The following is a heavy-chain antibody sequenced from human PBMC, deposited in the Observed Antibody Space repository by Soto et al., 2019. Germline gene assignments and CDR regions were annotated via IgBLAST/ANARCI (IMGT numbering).Heavy chain of an antibody. Sequence: SETLSLTCAVYGGSFSGYYWSWIRQPSGKGLEWIGEINHSGSTNYNPSLKSRVTISVDTSKNQFSLKLNSVTAADTAVYYCARDLWGYCGTDCYPLDVWGQGTTVTV. D-gene: IGHD2-21*02. CDR3: ARDLWGYCGTDCYPLDV. CDR1: GGSFSGYY. J-gene: IGHJ6*02. CDR2: INHSGST. V-gene: IGHV4-34*01.